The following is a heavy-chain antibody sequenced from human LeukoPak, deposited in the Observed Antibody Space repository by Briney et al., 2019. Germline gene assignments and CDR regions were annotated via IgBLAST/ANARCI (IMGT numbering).Heavy chain of an antibody. CDR2: INPSGGIT. Sequence: ASVKVSCKASGYAFTSYYMHWVRQAPGQGLEWMGLINPSGGITDYAQKFQGRVTMTRDMSTSTVYMELSSLRSEDTAVYYCAREISSWFRTEGRFDPWGQGTLVAVSS. CDR3: AREISSWFRTEGRFDP. V-gene: IGHV1-46*01. D-gene: IGHD6-13*01. J-gene: IGHJ5*02. CDR1: GYAFTSYY.